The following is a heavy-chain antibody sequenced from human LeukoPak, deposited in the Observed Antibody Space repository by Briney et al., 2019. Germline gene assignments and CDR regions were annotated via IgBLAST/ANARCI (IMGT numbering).Heavy chain of an antibody. V-gene: IGHV1-2*02. D-gene: IGHD3-3*01. CDR2: INPHSGGT. CDR3: ASTPYYDFWSGSLYYFDY. J-gene: IGHJ4*02. Sequence: GSVKVSCKASGYTFTGYYMHWVRQAPGQGLGWMGWINPHSGGTNYAQKFQGRVTMTRDTSISTAYMELSRLRSDDTAVYYCASTPYYDFWSGSLYYFDYWGQGTLVTVSS. CDR1: GYTFTGYY.